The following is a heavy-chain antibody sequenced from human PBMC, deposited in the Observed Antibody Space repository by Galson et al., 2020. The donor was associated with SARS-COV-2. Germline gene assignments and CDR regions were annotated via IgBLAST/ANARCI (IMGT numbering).Heavy chain of an antibody. V-gene: IGHV3-30*18. CDR1: GFTFSSYG. D-gene: IGHD2-2*01. CDR3: AKDLSIVVVPAATIDY. Sequence: GESLKISCAASGFTFSSYGMHWVRQAPGKGLEWVAVISYDGSNKYYADSVKGRFTISRDNSKNTLYLQMNSLRAEDTAVYYCAKDLSIVVVPAATIDYWGQGTLVTVSS. J-gene: IGHJ4*02. CDR2: ISYDGSNK.